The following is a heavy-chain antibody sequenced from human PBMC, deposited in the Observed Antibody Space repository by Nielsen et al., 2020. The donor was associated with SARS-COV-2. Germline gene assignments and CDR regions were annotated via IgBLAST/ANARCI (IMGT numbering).Heavy chain of an antibody. D-gene: IGHD2-2*01. V-gene: IGHV3-23*01. CDR1: GFSFSSYA. Sequence: GGSLTLSCAASGFSFSSYAMNWVRPAPGKGLEWVSMITSSGGSTNYADSVKGRFTISRDTSKNTLYLQMNTLRAEDTAVYYCAKAFRSSDWVRAATDYWGQGTLVTVSS. CDR3: AKAFRSSDWVRAATDY. J-gene: IGHJ4*02. CDR2: ITSSGGST.